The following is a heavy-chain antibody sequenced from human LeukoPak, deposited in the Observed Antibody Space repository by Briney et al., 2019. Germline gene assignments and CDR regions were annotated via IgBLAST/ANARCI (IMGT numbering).Heavy chain of an antibody. J-gene: IGHJ5*02. Sequence: PGGSLRLSCAASGFTFSTYAMSWVRQAPGKGLEWVSGIRGSGGSPYYADSVKGRFTISRDNSKNMLYLQMNGLRPEDTAVYYCAKAPSRLVGYELNWFDAWGQGTLVTVSS. D-gene: IGHD5-12*01. CDR3: AKAPSRLVGYELNWFDA. CDR2: IRGSGGSP. CDR1: GFTFSTYA. V-gene: IGHV3-23*01.